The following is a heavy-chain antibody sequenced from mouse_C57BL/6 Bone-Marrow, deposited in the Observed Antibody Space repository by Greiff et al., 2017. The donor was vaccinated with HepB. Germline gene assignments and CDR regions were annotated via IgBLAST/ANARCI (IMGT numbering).Heavy chain of an antibody. J-gene: IGHJ1*03. CDR3: ARSVLRGYFDV. CDR2: INPSNGGT. D-gene: IGHD1-1*01. V-gene: IGHV1-53*01. CDR1: GYTFTSYW. Sequence: QVQLQQPGTELVKPGASVKLSCKASGYTFTSYWMHWVKQRPGQGLEWIGNINPSNGGTNYNEKFKSKATLTVDKSSSTAYMQLSILTSEDSAVFYCARSVLRGYFDVWGTGTTVTVSS.